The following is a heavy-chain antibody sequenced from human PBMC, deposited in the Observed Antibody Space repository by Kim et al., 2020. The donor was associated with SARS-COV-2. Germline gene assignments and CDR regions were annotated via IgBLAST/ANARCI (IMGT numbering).Heavy chain of an antibody. CDR1: GFTFCSYA. CDR3: ARPYSGSYRDAFDI. V-gene: IGHV3-30-3*01. D-gene: IGHD1-26*01. J-gene: IGHJ3*02. CDR2: ISYDGSNK. Sequence: GGSLRLSCAASGFTFCSYAMHWVRQAPGKGLEWVAVISYDGSNKYYADSVKGRFTISRDNSNNTLYLQMNSLRAEDTAVYYCARPYSGSYRDAFDIWGQGTMVTVSS.